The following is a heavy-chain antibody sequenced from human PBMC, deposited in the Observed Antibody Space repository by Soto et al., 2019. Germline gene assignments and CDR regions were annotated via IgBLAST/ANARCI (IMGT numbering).Heavy chain of an antibody. D-gene: IGHD6-13*01. CDR3: ARDLXAYSSSWRRYYYYGMDV. V-gene: IGHV1-2*02. CDR2: INPNSGGT. J-gene: IGHJ6*02. CDR1: GYTFTGYY. Sequence: GASVKVSCKASGYTFTGYYMHWVRQAPGQGLEWMGWINPNSGGTNYAQKFQGRVTMTRDTSISTAYMELSRLRSDDTAVYYCARDLXAYSSSWRRYYYYGMDVWGQGTTVTVSS.